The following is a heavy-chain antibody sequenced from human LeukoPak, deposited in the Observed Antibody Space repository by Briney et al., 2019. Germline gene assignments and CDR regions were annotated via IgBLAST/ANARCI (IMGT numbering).Heavy chain of an antibody. Sequence: PSETLSLTCTVSGGSISSYYWSWIRQPAGKGLEWIGRIYTSGSTNYNPSLKSRVTMSVDTSKNQFSLKLSSVTAADTAVYYCARAVGSSGWYMYYFDYWGQGTLVTVSS. D-gene: IGHD6-19*01. J-gene: IGHJ4*02. V-gene: IGHV4-4*07. CDR2: IYTSGST. CDR1: GGSISSYY. CDR3: ARAVGSSGWYMYYFDY.